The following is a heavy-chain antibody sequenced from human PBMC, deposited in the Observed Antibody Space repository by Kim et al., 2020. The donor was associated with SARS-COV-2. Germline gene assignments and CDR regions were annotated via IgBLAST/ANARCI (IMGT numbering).Heavy chain of an antibody. Sequence: GGSLRLSCAASGFTFDDYAMHWVRQAPGKGLEWVSGISWNSGSIGYADSVKGRFTISRDNAKNSLYLQMNSLRAEDTALYYCAKDDTLEAAAGLIDYWGQGTLVTVSS. J-gene: IGHJ4*02. CDR1: GFTFDDYA. CDR3: AKDDTLEAAAGLIDY. D-gene: IGHD6-13*01. CDR2: ISWNSGSI. V-gene: IGHV3-9*01.